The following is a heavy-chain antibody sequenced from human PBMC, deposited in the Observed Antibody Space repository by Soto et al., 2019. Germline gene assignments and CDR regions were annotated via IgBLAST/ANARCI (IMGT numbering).Heavy chain of an antibody. J-gene: IGHJ4*02. CDR1: GGTFSSYT. CDR2: IIPILGIA. Sequence: SVKVSCKASGGTFSSYTISWVRQAPGQGLEWMGRIIPILGIANYAQKFQGRVTITADKSTSTAYMELSSLRSEDTAVYYCARAPSGYRMVKAYYFDYWGQGTLVTVSS. V-gene: IGHV1-69*02. CDR3: ARAPSGYRMVKAYYFDY. D-gene: IGHD2-21*01.